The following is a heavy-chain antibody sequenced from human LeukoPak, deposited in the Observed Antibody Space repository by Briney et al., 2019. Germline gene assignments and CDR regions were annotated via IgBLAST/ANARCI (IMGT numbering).Heavy chain of an antibody. J-gene: IGHJ4*02. CDR3: ARNPPEWLAYLGGLDY. V-gene: IGHV4-4*07. Sequence: SETLSLTCTVSGDSISSYYWSWIRQPAGKGLEWIGRIYTSGSTNYNPSLKSRVTMSVDTSKNQFSLKLSSVTAADTAVYYCARNPPEWLAYLGGLDYWGQGTLVTVSS. D-gene: IGHD6-19*01. CDR2: IYTSGST. CDR1: GDSISSYY.